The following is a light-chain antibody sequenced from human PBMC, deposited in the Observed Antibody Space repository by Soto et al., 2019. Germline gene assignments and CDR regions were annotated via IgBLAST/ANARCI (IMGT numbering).Light chain of an antibody. CDR2: AAS. CDR1: QGLSGH. Sequence: AIRMTQSPSSLSASTGDRVTITCRASQGLSGHLAWYQQKPGKAPKLLIYAASPFQCGVPSRFSGSGSGTDFTLTISTLQPEDFAPYYFQQQHSYPSTFAGGTKV. V-gene: IGKV1-8*01. J-gene: IGKJ4*01. CDR3: QQQHSYPST.